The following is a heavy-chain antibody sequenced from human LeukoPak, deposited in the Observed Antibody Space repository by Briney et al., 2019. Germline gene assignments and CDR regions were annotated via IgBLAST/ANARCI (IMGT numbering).Heavy chain of an antibody. Sequence: SETLSLTCTVSGGSVSSGSYYWSWIRQPPGKGLEWIGYIYYSGSTNYNPSLKSRVTISVDTSKNQFSLKLSSVTAADTAVYYCARGGAARLHFQNWGQGTLVTVSS. CDR1: GGSVSSGSYY. J-gene: IGHJ1*01. CDR3: ARGGAARLHFQN. D-gene: IGHD6-6*01. V-gene: IGHV4-61*01. CDR2: IYYSGST.